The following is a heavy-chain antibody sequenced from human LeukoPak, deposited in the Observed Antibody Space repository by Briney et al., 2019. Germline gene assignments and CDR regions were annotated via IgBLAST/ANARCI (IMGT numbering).Heavy chain of an antibody. V-gene: IGHV3-53*01. CDR2: IYSGGTT. J-gene: IGHJ4*02. CDR1: GSTINRDH. Sequence: GGSLRLSCAASGSTINRDHMCWVRQAPGKGLEWVALIYSGGTTAYTDSVKGRFTISRDISKSTVYLQMNSLRVDDTAVYYCARHDYLGFWGQGTLVTVSS. CDR3: ARHDYLGF.